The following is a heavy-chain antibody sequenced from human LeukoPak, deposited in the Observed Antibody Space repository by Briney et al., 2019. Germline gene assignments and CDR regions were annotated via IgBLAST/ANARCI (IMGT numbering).Heavy chain of an antibody. CDR3: ARDFYGGKGPHYYYMDV. Sequence: SETLSLTCTVSGGSISSGDYYWSWIRQPPGKGLEWIGYIYYSGSTYYNPSLKSRVTISVDTSKNQFSLKLSSVTAADTAVYYCARDFYGGKGPHYYYMDVWGKGTTVTVSS. J-gene: IGHJ6*03. CDR2: IYYSGST. D-gene: IGHD4-23*01. V-gene: IGHV4-30-4*08. CDR1: GGSISSGDYY.